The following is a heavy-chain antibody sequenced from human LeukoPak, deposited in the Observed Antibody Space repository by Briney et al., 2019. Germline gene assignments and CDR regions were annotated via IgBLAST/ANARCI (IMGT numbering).Heavy chain of an antibody. Sequence: GASVKISCKASGYTFTSYGISWVRQAPGQGLEWMGWISAYNGNTNYAQKLQGRVTMTTDTSTSTAYMELRSLRSDDTAVYYCARDPCSGGSCYPAEWFDPWGQGTLVTVSS. CDR3: ARDPCSGGSCYPAEWFDP. CDR2: ISAYNGNT. D-gene: IGHD2-15*01. V-gene: IGHV1-18*01. CDR1: GYTFTSYG. J-gene: IGHJ5*02.